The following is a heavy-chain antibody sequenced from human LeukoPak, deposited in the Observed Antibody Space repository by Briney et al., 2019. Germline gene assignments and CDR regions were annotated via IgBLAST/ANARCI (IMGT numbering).Heavy chain of an antibody. V-gene: IGHV3-23*01. CDR1: GFTFSSYA. J-gene: IGHJ4*02. Sequence: GGSLRLSCAASGFTFSSYAMSWVRQAPGKGLEWVSAISGSGGSTYYADSVKGRFTISRDNSKSTLYLRMNSLRAEDTAVYYCAKDTVSYYGSGSYLDYWGQGTLVTVSS. CDR3: AKDTVSYYGSGSYLDY. CDR2: ISGSGGST. D-gene: IGHD3-10*01.